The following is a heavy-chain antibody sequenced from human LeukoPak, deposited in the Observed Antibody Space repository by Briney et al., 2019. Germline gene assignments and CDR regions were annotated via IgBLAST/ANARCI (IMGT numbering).Heavy chain of an antibody. V-gene: IGHV3-21*01. J-gene: IGHJ4*02. CDR2: ISSSSSYI. CDR1: GFTFSSYS. D-gene: IGHD4-17*01. CDR3: ARCNLGNMTTVTSIDY. Sequence: SGGSLRLSCAASGFTFSSYSVNWVRQAPGKGLEWVSSISSSSSYIYYADSVKGRFTISRDNAKNSLYLQMNSLRAEDTAVYYCARCNLGNMTTVTSIDYWGQGTLVTVSS.